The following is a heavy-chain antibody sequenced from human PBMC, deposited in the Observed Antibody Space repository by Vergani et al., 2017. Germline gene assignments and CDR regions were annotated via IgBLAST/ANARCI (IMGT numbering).Heavy chain of an antibody. CDR2: IYPGDSDT. Sequence: EVQLVPSGAEVKKPGESLKISCKGSGYSFTSYWIGWVRQMPGKGLEWMGIIYPGDSDTRYSPSFQGQVTISADKSISTAYLQWSSLKASDTAMYYCARGEGYCSGGSCYSDYYYGMDVWGQGTTVTVSS. J-gene: IGHJ6*02. V-gene: IGHV5-51*03. CDR1: GYSFTSYW. CDR3: ARGEGYCSGGSCYSDYYYGMDV. D-gene: IGHD2-15*01.